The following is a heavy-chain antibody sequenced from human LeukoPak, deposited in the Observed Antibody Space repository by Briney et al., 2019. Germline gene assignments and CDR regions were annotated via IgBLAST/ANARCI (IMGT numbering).Heavy chain of an antibody. CDR2: IYTSGST. CDR3: ARVGGYCSSTSCYYNWFDP. V-gene: IGHV4-61*02. D-gene: IGHD2-2*01. J-gene: IGHJ5*02. Sequence: PSQTLSLTCTVSGGSISSGSYYWSWIRQPAGKGLEWIGRIYTSGSTNYNPSLKSRVTISVDTSKNQFSLKLSSVTAADTAVYYRARVGGYCSSTSCYYNWFDPWGQGTLVTVSS. CDR1: GGSISSGSYY.